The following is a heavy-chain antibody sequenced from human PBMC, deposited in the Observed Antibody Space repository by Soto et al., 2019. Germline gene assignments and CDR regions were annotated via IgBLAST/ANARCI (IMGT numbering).Heavy chain of an antibody. V-gene: IGHV3-30-3*01. J-gene: IGHJ4*02. CDR3: ARERYYYDSSGPPSPCFDY. CDR2: ISYDGSNK. CDR1: GFTFSSYA. D-gene: IGHD3-22*01. Sequence: GGSLRLSCEASGFTFSSYAMHWVRQAPGKGLGWVAVISYDGSNKYYADSVKGRFTISRDNSKNTLYLQMNSLRAEDTAVYYCARERYYYDSSGPPSPCFDYWGQGTLVTVSS.